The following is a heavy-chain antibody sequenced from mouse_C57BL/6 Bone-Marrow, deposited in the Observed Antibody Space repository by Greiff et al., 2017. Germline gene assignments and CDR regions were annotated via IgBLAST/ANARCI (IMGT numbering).Heavy chain of an antibody. D-gene: IGHD2-9*01. CDR2: IYPGGGYT. J-gene: IGHJ2*01. Sequence: VQLQQSGAELVRPGTSVKMSCKASGYTFTNYWIGWAKQRPGHGLEWIGDIYPGGGYTNYNEKFKGKATLTADKASSTAYMQFSSLTSEDTAIYYCATSYGYSYFDYWGQGTTLTVSS. CDR1: GYTFTNYW. V-gene: IGHV1-63*01. CDR3: ATSYGYSYFDY.